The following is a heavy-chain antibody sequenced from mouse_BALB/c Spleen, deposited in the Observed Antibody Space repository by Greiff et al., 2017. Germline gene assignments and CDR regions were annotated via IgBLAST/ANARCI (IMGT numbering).Heavy chain of an antibody. CDR2: IWAGGST. V-gene: IGHV2-9*02. CDR3: ARAGTTVVEGFAY. Sequence: VKVVESGPGLVAPSQSLSITCTVSGFSLTSYGVHWVRQPPGKGLEWLGVIWAGGSTNYNSALMSRLSISKDNSKSQVILKMNSLQTDDTAMYYCARAGTTVVEGFAYWGQGTLVTVSA. J-gene: IGHJ3*01. D-gene: IGHD1-1*01. CDR1: GFSLTSYG.